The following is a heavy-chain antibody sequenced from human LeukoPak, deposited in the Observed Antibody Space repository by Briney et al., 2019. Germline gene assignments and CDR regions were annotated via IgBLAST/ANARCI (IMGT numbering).Heavy chain of an antibody. CDR2: INPSGGST. CDR1: GYTFTSYY. D-gene: IGHD3-22*01. CDR3: ARGYYYDSSGYYLTDFDY. J-gene: IGHJ4*02. V-gene: IGHV1-46*01. Sequence: ASVKVPCKASGYTFTSYYMHWVRQAPGQGLEWMGIINPSGGSTSYAQKFQGRVTMTRDTSASTVYMELSSLRSEDTAVYYCARGYYYDSSGYYLTDFDYWRQGTLVTVSS.